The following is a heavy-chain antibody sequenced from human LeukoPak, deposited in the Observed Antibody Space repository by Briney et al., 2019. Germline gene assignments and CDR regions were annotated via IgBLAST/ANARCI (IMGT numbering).Heavy chain of an antibody. CDR2: ISAYNGNT. Sequence: ASVKVSCKASGYTFTSYGISWVRQAPGQGLEWMGWISAYNGNTNYAQKLQGRVTMTTDTSTSTAYMELRSLRSDDTAVYYWARYLATVVVPATIPVRGYMDVWSKVPTVIVSS. CDR3: ARYLATVVVPATIPVRGYMDV. J-gene: IGHJ6*03. CDR1: GYTFTSYG. V-gene: IGHV1-18*01. D-gene: IGHD2-2*02.